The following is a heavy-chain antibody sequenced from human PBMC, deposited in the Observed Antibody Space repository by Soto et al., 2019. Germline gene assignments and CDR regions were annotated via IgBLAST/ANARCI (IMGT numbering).Heavy chain of an antibody. CDR1: GFTFSSYG. V-gene: IGHV3-33*01. J-gene: IGHJ3*02. Sequence: GGSLRFSCAASGFTFSSYGMHWVRQAPGKGLEWVAVIWYDGSNKYYADSVKGRFTISRDNSKNTLYLQMNSLRAEDTAVYYCARDRVTFGGVIVKFDAFDIWGQGTMVT. CDR2: IWYDGSNK. D-gene: IGHD3-16*02. CDR3: ARDRVTFGGVIVKFDAFDI.